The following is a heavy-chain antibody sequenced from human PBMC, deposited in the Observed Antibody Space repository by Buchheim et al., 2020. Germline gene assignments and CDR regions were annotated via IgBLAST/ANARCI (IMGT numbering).Heavy chain of an antibody. D-gene: IGHD3-22*01. CDR3: AREPRYYDSSGYYYYYFDY. CDR2: IYYSGSS. V-gene: IGHV4-59*01. Sequence: QVQLQQWGAGLLKPSETLSLTCTVSGGSISTYYWSWIRQPPGKGLEWIGYIYYSGSSNYNPSLKSRVTISVDTSKNQFSLKLSSVTAADTAVYYCAREPRYYDSSGYYYYYFDYWGQGTL. J-gene: IGHJ4*02. CDR1: GGSISTYY.